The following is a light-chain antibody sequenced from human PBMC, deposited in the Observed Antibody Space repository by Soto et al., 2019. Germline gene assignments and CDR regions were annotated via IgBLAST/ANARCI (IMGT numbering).Light chain of an antibody. CDR2: DAF. CDR1: QSLSTS. J-gene: IGKJ5*01. Sequence: EVVLTQSPATLSLSPGERAALSCRASQSLSTSLSWYQQKPGHPHRLLIYDAFNRATGIPARFSGSGSGTDFTLTISGLEAEDFAVYYCQQRAYWPVTFGQGTRLDIK. V-gene: IGKV3-11*01. CDR3: QQRAYWPVT.